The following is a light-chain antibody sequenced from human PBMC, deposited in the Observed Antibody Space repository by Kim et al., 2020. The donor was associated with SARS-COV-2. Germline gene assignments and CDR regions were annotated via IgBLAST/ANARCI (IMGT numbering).Light chain of an antibody. CDR3: QQRSNWPPIT. CDR2: DAS. CDR1: QSVSSY. J-gene: IGKJ5*01. V-gene: IGKV3-11*01. Sequence: EIVLTQSPATLSLSPGERATLSCRASQSVSSYLAWYQQQPGQAPRLLIYDASNRATGIPARFSGSGSETDFTLTISSLEPEDFAVYYCQQRSNWPPITFGQGTRLEIK.